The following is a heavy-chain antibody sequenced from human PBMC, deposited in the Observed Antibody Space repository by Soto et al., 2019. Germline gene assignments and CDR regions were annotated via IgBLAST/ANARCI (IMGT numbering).Heavy chain of an antibody. J-gene: IGHJ5*02. CDR2: ISDSGSNK. Sequence: GGSLRLSCVASGFTFSNYAMNWVRQAPGKGLEWVAVISDSGSNKYYADSVKGRFTISRDNSKNTLYLQMNSLRAEDTAVYYCARKYYYDSSGYSWFDPWGQGTLVTVSS. CDR3: ARKYYYDSSGYSWFDP. V-gene: IGHV3-30*04. CDR1: GFTFSNYA. D-gene: IGHD3-22*01.